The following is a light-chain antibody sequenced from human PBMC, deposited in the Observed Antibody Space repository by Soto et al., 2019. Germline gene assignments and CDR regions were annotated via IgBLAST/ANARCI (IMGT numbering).Light chain of an antibody. CDR1: SGSVSTSYY. Sequence: QGVVTQEPSFSGSPGGTVTLTGGWRSGSVSTSYYPSWHQQTAGQAPRTLIYSTNTRSSGVPDRFSGSILGNKAALTITWAQADDESDYYCVLYMGSGIWVFGGGTKLTVL. CDR2: STN. CDR3: VLYMGSGIWV. V-gene: IGLV8-61*01. J-gene: IGLJ2*01.